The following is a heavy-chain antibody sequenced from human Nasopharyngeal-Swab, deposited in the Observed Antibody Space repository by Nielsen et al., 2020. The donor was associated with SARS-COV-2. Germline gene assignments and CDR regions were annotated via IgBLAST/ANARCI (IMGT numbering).Heavy chain of an antibody. Sequence: GESLKISCVASGFTFDDYGLHWVRQVPGKGLKWVSLISWDGVNTYYADSVKGRFTISRDNSRNSLFLQMNSLKTEDTALYYCAKGVHYMSYFHTPPSDHWGQGTPVTVSS. CDR3: AKGVHYMSYFHTPPSDH. D-gene: IGHD3-10*01. CDR2: ISWDGVNT. CDR1: GFTFDDYG. V-gene: IGHV3-43*01. J-gene: IGHJ4*02.